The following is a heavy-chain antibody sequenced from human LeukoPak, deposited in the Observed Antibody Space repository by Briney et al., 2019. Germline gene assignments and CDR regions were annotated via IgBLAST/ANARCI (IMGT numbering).Heavy chain of an antibody. J-gene: IGHJ4*02. CDR2: ISSSSSYI. V-gene: IGHV3-21*01. CDR1: GFTFSSYG. Sequence: GGSLRLSCAATGFTFSSYGMNWVRQAPGKGLEWVSSISSSSSYIYYEDSVKGRFTISRDNAKNSLYLQMNSLRAEDTAVYYCARDLSGGYHTPLGYWGQGTLVTVSS. CDR3: ARDLSGGYHTPLGY. D-gene: IGHD1-26*01.